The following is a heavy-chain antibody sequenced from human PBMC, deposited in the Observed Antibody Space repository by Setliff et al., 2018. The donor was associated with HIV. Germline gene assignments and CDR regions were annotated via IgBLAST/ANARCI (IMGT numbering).Heavy chain of an antibody. Sequence: PSETLSLTCTVSGGSISSGSYYWSWIRQPAGKGLEWIGRIYTSGSTNYNPSLKSRVTISVGTSRNQFSLKLTSVTAADTAVYYCARSAIVILPAAPDAPFDIWGQGTMVTVSS. CDR1: GGSISSGSYY. D-gene: IGHD2-2*01. V-gene: IGHV4-61*02. CDR2: IYTSGST. J-gene: IGHJ3*02. CDR3: ARSAIVILPAAPDAPFDI.